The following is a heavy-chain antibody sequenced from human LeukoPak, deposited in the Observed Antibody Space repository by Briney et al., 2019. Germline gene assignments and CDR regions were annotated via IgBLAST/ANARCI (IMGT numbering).Heavy chain of an antibody. J-gene: IGHJ5*02. CDR1: GYTFTSYD. CDR2: MNPNSGNT. CDR3: ARGQPSKTIRYFDWLLGHWFDP. V-gene: IGHV1-8*01. D-gene: IGHD3-9*01. Sequence: ASVKVSCKASGYTFTSYDINWVRRATGQGLEWMGWMNPNSGNTGYAQKFQGRVTMTRNTSISTAYMELSSLRSEDTAVYYCARGQPSKTIRYFDWLLGHWFDPWGQGTLVTVSS.